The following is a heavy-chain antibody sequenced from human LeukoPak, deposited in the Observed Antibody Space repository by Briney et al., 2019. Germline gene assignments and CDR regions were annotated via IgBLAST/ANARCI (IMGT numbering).Heavy chain of an antibody. CDR2: IHSSGGR. CDR1: GASLSNYY. J-gene: IGHJ4*02. CDR3: ARLGSYHDF. D-gene: IGHD1-26*01. Sequence: SETLSLTCTVDGASLSNYYWSWNRQTPEKGLGWKGHIHSSGGRSYYPSLKSRLTLSIDTSRNQLSRKLPSVTAADTAVYFCARLGSYHDFWGQGALVTVSS. V-gene: IGHV4-4*09.